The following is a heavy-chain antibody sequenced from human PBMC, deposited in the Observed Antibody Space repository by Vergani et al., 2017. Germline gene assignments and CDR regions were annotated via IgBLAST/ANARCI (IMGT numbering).Heavy chain of an antibody. CDR2: IRNKAYGGTT. CDR1: GFSFGDYA. J-gene: IGHJ4*02. CDR3: SRGRRYSFGYSDY. Sequence: EVQLVESGGGLVPPGRSLRLSCAASGFSFGDYAMTWVRQAPGKGLEWVAFIRNKAYGGTTEYAASVKGRFTISRDDSKRLAYLQLSSLKTEDTAVYFCSRGRRYSFGYSDYWGQGTLVTVSS. V-gene: IGHV3-49*04. D-gene: IGHD5-18*01.